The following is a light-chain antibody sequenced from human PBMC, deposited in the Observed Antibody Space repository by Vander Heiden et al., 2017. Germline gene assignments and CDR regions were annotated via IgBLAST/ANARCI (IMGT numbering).Light chain of an antibody. CDR3: LLSYSDTRI. V-gene: IGLV7-46*01. Sequence: QAVVTQESSLTVSPGGTVTLTCGSSTGPVTSRHYPYWLQQKPGQAPRTLIYDTSNKDSWTPARFSGSLLGGTAALTLSGAQPEDEAEYHCLLSYSDTRIFGGGTKLTVL. CDR1: TGPVTSRHY. J-gene: IGLJ2*01. CDR2: DTS.